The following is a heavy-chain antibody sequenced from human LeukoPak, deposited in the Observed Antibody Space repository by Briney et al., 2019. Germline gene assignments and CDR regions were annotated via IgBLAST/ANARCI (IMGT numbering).Heavy chain of an antibody. CDR1: GGSISSSGYY. D-gene: IGHD3-10*01. CDR3: ARGKSGPNYYYGLDV. Sequence: SETLSLTCTVSGGSISSSGYYWGWIRQPPGKGLEWIGSIYYSGTTYYNPSLKSRVTISVDTSKNQFSLKLSSVTAADTAVYYCARGKSGPNYYYGLDVWGQGTTVTVSS. CDR2: IYYSGTT. V-gene: IGHV4-39*01. J-gene: IGHJ6*02.